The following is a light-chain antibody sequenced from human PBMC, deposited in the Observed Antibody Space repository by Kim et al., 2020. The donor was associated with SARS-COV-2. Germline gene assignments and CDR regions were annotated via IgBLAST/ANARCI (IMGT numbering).Light chain of an antibody. J-gene: IGLJ1*01. Sequence: GQSFTISCTGTSSDVGGYNTVSWYQQHPDRAPKLMICDVSNRPSGVSHRFSGSKSGNTASLTISGLQAEDEADYYCSSFTSSNTLVFGTGNKVTVL. V-gene: IGLV2-14*03. CDR3: SSFTSSNTLV. CDR2: DVS. CDR1: SSDVGGYNT.